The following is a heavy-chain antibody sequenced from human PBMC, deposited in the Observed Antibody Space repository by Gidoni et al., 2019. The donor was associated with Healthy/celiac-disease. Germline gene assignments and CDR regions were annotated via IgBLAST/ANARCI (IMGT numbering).Heavy chain of an antibody. V-gene: IGHV3-23*01. CDR1: GLTFSSYA. Sequence: EVQLLESGGGLVQPGGSLRLSCAASGLTFSSYAMSWVRQAPGKGLGWVSDISGSGGSTYYAESVKGRFTISRDNSKNTLYLQMNSLRAEDTAVYYCAKGSGSGSYYGYWGQGTLVTVSS. D-gene: IGHD3-10*01. CDR3: AKGSGSGSYYGY. CDR2: ISGSGGST. J-gene: IGHJ4*02.